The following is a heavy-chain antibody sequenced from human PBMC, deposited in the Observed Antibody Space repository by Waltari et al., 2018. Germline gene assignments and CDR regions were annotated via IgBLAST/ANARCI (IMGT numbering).Heavy chain of an antibody. CDR3: ARDRGRGLYLDT. CDR2: GLGSGRT. Sequence: QLQLQESGPGLLKPSGTLSLICAVAGCSMNYWWRGVRQPPGKGLEWIGQGLGSGRTNYNPSFASRVTISLDTSTHQFALKMTSATAADTALYYCARDRGRGLYLDTWGQGILVTVSP. J-gene: IGHJ4*02. D-gene: IGHD2-15*01. V-gene: IGHV4-4*02. CDR1: GCSMNYW.